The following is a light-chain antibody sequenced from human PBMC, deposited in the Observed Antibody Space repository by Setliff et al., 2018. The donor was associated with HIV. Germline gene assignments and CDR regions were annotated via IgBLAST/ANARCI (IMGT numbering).Light chain of an antibody. J-gene: IGLJ1*01. Sequence: QSALTQPASVSGSPGQSITISCTGSRSDVGNTLSVSCYQQNPGEVPKLLIYDVSRRPSGVSDRFSGSKSGNTASLTISGLQAEDESDYYCLSYTGSDTFVFGSGTKVTV. CDR1: RSDVGNTLS. CDR2: DVS. CDR3: LSYTGSDTFV. V-gene: IGLV2-23*02.